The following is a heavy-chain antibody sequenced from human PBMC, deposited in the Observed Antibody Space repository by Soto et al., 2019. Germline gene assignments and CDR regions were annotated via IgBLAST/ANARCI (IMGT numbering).Heavy chain of an antibody. V-gene: IGHV3-23*01. D-gene: IGHD3-3*01. CDR3: AKDYVSTYYDFWSGYSGGFDY. CDR1: GFTFSSYA. CDR2: ISGSGGST. Sequence: EVQLLESGGGLVQPGGSLRLSCAASGFTFSSYAMSWVRQAPGKGLEWVSAISGSGGSTYYADSVKGRFTISRDNSKHTLYLQMNSLRAEDTAVYYCAKDYVSTYYDFWSGYSGGFDYWGQGTLVTVSS. J-gene: IGHJ4*02.